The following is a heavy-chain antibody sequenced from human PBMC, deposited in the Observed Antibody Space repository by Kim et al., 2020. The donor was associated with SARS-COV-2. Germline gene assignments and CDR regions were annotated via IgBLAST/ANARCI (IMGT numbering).Heavy chain of an antibody. CDR3: ARPYRGGSFDI. D-gene: IGHD3-16*01. CDR1: GFTISSYW. J-gene: IGHJ3*02. V-gene: IGHV3-7*01. CDR2: IKQDASVI. Sequence: GGSLRLSCAASGFTISSYWMSWVRQAPGKGLEWVASIKQDASVISYVDSVRGRFTISRDNAKNSLSLQMDSLRAEDTALYICARPYRGGSFDIWGQGTMVTVSS.